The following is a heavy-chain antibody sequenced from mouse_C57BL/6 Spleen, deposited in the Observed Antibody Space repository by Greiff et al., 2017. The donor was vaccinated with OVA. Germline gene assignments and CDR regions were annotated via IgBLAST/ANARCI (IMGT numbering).Heavy chain of an antibody. Sequence: EVQLQESGPELVKPGASVKISCKASGYSFTGYYMNWVKQSPEKSLEWIGEINPSTGGTTYNQKFKAKATLTVDKSSSTAYMQLKSLTSEDSAVYYCARFIPLLTGPDYWGQGTTLTVSS. V-gene: IGHV1-42*01. CDR2: INPSTGGT. CDR3: ARFIPLLTGPDY. CDR1: GYSFTGYY. J-gene: IGHJ2*01. D-gene: IGHD4-1*01.